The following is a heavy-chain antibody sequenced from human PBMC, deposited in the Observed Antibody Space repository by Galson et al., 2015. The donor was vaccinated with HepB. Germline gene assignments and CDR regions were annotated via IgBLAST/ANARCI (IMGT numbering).Heavy chain of an antibody. CDR3: ARDIVVVVAATLPLARLGFDP. Sequence: SVKVSCKASGYTFTSYDINWVRQATGQGLEWMGWMNPNSGNTGYAQKFQGRVTMTRNTSISTAYMELSSLRSEDTAVYYCARDIVVVVAATLPLARLGFDPWGQGTLVTVSS. CDR1: GYTFTSYD. V-gene: IGHV1-8*01. CDR2: MNPNSGNT. D-gene: IGHD2-15*01. J-gene: IGHJ5*02.